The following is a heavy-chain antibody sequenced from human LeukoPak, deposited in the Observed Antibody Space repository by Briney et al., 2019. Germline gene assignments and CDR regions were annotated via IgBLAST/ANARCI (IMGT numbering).Heavy chain of an antibody. J-gene: IGHJ4*02. V-gene: IGHV4-34*01. Sequence: SETLSLTCAVYGGSFSGYYWSWIRQPPGKGLEWIGEINHSGSTNYNPSLKSRVTMSVDTSKNQFSLRLTSVTAADTAVYYCARCDSSGYYPVYWGQGTLVTVSS. CDR2: INHSGST. D-gene: IGHD3-22*01. CDR3: ARCDSSGYYPVY. CDR1: GGSFSGYY.